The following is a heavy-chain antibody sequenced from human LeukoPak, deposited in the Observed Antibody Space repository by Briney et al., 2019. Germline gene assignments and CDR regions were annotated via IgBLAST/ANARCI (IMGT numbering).Heavy chain of an antibody. CDR1: GFTFRSYV. V-gene: IGHV3-23*01. J-gene: IGHJ4*02. CDR3: AKDDLITFGGVIVILDY. CDR2: LNTDGAWI. Sequence: PGGSLRLSCAASGFTFRSYVMSWVRLAPGKGLEWVSGLNTDGAWIYYADSVKGRFTISRDNSKNTLYLQMNSLRAEDTAVYYCAKDDLITFGGVIVILDYWGQGTLVTVSS. D-gene: IGHD3-16*02.